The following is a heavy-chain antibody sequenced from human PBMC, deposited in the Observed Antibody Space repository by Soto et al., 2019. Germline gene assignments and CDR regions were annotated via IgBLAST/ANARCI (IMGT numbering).Heavy chain of an antibody. CDR3: ARHSKTHRYSGASDYGDYVFVWFDP. J-gene: IGHJ5*02. CDR1: GGSISSGGYY. V-gene: IGHV4-31*03. Sequence: QVQLQESGPGLVKPSQTLSLTCTVSGGSISSGGYYWSWIRQHPGKGLEWIGYIYYSGSTYYNPSLKSRVTISVDTSKNQFSLKLSSVTAADTAVYYCARHSKTHRYSGASDYGDYVFVWFDPWGQGTLVTVSS. D-gene: IGHD4-17*01. CDR2: IYYSGST.